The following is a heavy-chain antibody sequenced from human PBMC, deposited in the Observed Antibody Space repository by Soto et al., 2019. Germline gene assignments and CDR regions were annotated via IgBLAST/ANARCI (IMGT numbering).Heavy chain of an antibody. V-gene: IGHV3-7*01. CDR2: IKQDGSEK. CDR1: GFNFSSYA. D-gene: IGHD6-19*01. CDR3: ALYYSSGSFDY. Sequence: GGSLRLSCAASGFNFSSYAMSWVRQAPGKGLEWVATIKQDGSEKYYVDSVKGRFTISRDNAKNSLYLQMNSLRAEDTAVYYCALYYSSGSFDYWGQGTLVTVSS. J-gene: IGHJ4*02.